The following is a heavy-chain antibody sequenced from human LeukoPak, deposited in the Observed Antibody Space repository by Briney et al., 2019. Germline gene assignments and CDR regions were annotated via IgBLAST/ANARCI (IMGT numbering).Heavy chain of an antibody. D-gene: IGHD2-2*01. Sequence: GGSLRLSCAASGFTVSSNYMSWVRQAPGKGLEWVSVTYSGGRTYYADSVKGRFTISRDNSKNTLYLQMNSLRAEDTAVYYCARENPRSTSFDYWGQGTLVTVSS. J-gene: IGHJ4*02. CDR3: ARENPRSTSFDY. CDR2: TYSGGRT. V-gene: IGHV3-53*05. CDR1: GFTVSSNY.